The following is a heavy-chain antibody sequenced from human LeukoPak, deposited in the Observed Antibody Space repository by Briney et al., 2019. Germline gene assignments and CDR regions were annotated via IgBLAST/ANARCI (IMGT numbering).Heavy chain of an antibody. CDR3: ARLTFGESDYYYGMDV. CDR2: IYPGDSDT. V-gene: IGHV5-51*01. Sequence: GESLKISCKGSGYSFTSYWIGWVRQMPGKGLEWMGIIYPGDSDTRYSPSFQGQVTISADKSINTAYLQWSSLKASDTAMYYCARLTFGESDYYYGMDVWGQGTTVTVSS. D-gene: IGHD3-10*01. J-gene: IGHJ6*02. CDR1: GYSFTSYW.